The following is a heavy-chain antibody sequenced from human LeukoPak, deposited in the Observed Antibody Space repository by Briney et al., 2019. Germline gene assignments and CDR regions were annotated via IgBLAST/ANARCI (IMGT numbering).Heavy chain of an antibody. J-gene: IGHJ4*02. Sequence: GGSLRLSCAASGFTFSSYGMLWVRQAPGKGLEWVAVIWYDGSNKYYADSVKGRFTISRDNSKNTLYLQMNSLRAEDTAVYYCAKETGTYTRYFDYWGQGTLVTVSS. CDR2: IWYDGSNK. V-gene: IGHV3-33*06. CDR1: GFTFSSYG. CDR3: AKETGTYTRYFDY. D-gene: IGHD1-7*01.